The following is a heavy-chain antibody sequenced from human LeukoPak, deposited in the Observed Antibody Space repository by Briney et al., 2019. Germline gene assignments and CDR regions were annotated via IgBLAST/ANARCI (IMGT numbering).Heavy chain of an antibody. Sequence: PSETLSLTCTVSGGSISSYYWSWIRQPPGKGLEWIGYIYYSGSTNYNPSLKSRVTISVDTSKNQFSLKLSSVTAADTAVCYCARRPGGFSLDAFDIWGQGTMVTVSS. CDR1: GGSISSYY. CDR3: ARRPGGFSLDAFDI. J-gene: IGHJ3*02. V-gene: IGHV4-59*08. CDR2: IYYSGST. D-gene: IGHD3-10*01.